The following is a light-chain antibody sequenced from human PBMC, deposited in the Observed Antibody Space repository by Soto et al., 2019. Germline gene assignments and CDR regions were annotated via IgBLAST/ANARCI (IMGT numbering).Light chain of an antibody. J-gene: IGKJ3*01. Sequence: DIQMTQSPSTLSASVGDRVSITCRASQSISSWLAWYQQKPGKAPKVLIYDASSLESGVPSRISGSGSGTEFTLTISSLQPDDFVTYYCQQYNSYPLTFGPGTKVEIK. V-gene: IGKV1-5*01. CDR1: QSISSW. CDR2: DAS. CDR3: QQYNSYPLT.